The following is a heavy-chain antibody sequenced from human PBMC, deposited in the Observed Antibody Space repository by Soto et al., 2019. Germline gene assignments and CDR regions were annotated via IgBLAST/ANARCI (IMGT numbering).Heavy chain of an antibody. CDR1: GGSISSSSYY. J-gene: IGHJ6*02. V-gene: IGHV4-39*02. D-gene: IGHD4-17*01. Sequence: QLQLQESGPGLVKPSETLSLTCTVSGGSISSSSYYWGWIRQPPGKGLEWIGSIYYSGSTYYNPSLKSRVTISVDTSNNQFSLKLSPVTAADTAVYYCARDYGDYYYYYYGMDVWGQGTTVTVSS. CDR2: IYYSGST. CDR3: ARDYGDYYYYYYGMDV.